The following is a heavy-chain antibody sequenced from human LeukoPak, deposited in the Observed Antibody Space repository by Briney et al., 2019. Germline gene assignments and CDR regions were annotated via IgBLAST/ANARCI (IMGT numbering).Heavy chain of an antibody. Sequence: SETLSLTCAVYGGSFSGYYWSWIRQPPGKGLEWIGEINHSGSTNYNPSLKSRVTISVDTSKNQFSLKLSSVTAADTAVYYCAKGIVRDYFDYWGQGTLVTVSS. D-gene: IGHD3-10*01. J-gene: IGHJ4*02. V-gene: IGHV4-34*01. CDR1: GGSFSGYY. CDR2: INHSGST. CDR3: AKGIVRDYFDY.